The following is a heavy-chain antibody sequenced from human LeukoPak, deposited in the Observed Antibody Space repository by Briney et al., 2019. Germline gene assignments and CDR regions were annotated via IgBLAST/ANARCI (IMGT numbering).Heavy chain of an antibody. CDR3: ARGPPRALGVTNYYYYYYMDV. D-gene: IGHD3-3*01. V-gene: IGHV1-8*01. CDR2: MNPNSGNT. Sequence: ASVKVSCKASGYTFTIYDINWVRQATGQGLEWMGWMNPNSGNTGYAQKFQGRVTMTRNTSISTAYMELSSLRSEDTAVYYCARGPPRALGVTNYYYYYYMDVWGKGTTVTVSS. CDR1: GYTFTIYD. J-gene: IGHJ6*03.